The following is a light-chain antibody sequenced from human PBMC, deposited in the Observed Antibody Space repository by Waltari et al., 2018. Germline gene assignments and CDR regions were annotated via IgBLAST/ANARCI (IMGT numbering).Light chain of an antibody. CDR1: QSVDNY. V-gene: IGKV3-11*01. CDR2: GAS. Sequence: EIVLTQSPATLSLSPGERVTLSCRASQSVDNYLLWYQQKPGQTPRLLIYGASNRATGIPARFSGSGSGTDFTLTIDSLESEDFAVYYCHQRSIWPITFGQGTRLEIK. CDR3: HQRSIWPIT. J-gene: IGKJ5*01.